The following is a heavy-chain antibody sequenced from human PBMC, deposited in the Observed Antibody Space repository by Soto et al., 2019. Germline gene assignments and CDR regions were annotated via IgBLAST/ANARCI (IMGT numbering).Heavy chain of an antibody. CDR3: TRDLDGRGIAARPNYYYYYGMDV. CDR2: IRNQTYSETT. J-gene: IGHJ6*02. V-gene: IGHV3-49*04. CDR1: VLTFGNYA. Sequence: GGSLRLSCTASVLTFGNYAVNWVRQAPGKGLEWVGLIRNQTYSETTQYAPSLKGRFTISRDDSNSIAYLQMNSLKTEDTAVYYCTRDLDGRGIAARPNYYYYYGMDVWGQGTTVTVSS. D-gene: IGHD6-6*01.